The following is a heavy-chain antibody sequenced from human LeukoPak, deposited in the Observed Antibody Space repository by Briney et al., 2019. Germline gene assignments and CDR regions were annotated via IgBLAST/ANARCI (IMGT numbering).Heavy chain of an antibody. Sequence: SETLSLTCTVSSDSISSGDYYWRWIRQPAGKGLEWIGRISSSGSTNYNHSLQSRVTISVDTSKNQFSLRLSSVTAADTAVYYCAREYSYYDSSGYYYGSGYFDYWGQGTLVTVSS. V-gene: IGHV4-61*02. CDR2: ISSSGST. J-gene: IGHJ4*02. CDR3: AREYSYYDSSGYYYGSGYFDY. D-gene: IGHD3-22*01. CDR1: SDSISSGDYY.